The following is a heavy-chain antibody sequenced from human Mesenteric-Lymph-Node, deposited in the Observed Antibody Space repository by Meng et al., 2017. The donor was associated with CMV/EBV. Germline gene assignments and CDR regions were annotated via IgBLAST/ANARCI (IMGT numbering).Heavy chain of an antibody. CDR3: ARGRYYYDSGNYYFDY. D-gene: IGHD3-10*01. V-gene: IGHV3-21*01. CDR2: ISSSSSYI. J-gene: IGHJ4*02. CDR1: GVPFSSYT. Sequence: GESLKISCAASGVPFSSYTMNWVRQAPGKGLEWVSSISSSSSYIYYADSVKGRFTISRDNARNTLYLQMNSLRAEDTAVYYCARGRYYYDSGNYYFDYWGQGTLVTVSS.